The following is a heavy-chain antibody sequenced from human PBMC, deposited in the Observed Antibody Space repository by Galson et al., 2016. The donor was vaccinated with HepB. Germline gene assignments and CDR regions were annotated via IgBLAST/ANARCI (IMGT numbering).Heavy chain of an antibody. CDR3: ARVGYYDSSGTVGFDI. D-gene: IGHD3-22*01. CDR2: IYYSGST. J-gene: IGHJ3*02. V-gene: IGHV4-31*03. CDR1: GASISSGGYY. Sequence: TLSLTCTVSGASISSGGYYWSWIRQHPGKGLEWIGYIYYSGSTYYNPSLKSRVTISIDTSKNQFSLKMSSVTAADMAVYYCARVGYYDSSGTVGFDIWGQGTVVTVSS.